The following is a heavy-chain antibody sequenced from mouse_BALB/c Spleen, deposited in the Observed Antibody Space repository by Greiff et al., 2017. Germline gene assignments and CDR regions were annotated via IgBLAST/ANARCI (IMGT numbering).Heavy chain of an antibody. Sequence: DVKLVESGGGLVKPGGSLKLSCAASGFTFSSYAMSWVRQTPEKRLEWVASISSGGSTYYPDSVKGRFTISRDNARNILYLQMSSLRSEDTAMYYCAREDGYYWFAYWGQGTLVTVSA. V-gene: IGHV5-6-5*01. CDR3: AREDGYYWFAY. CDR1: GFTFSSYA. D-gene: IGHD2-3*01. J-gene: IGHJ3*01. CDR2: ISSGGST.